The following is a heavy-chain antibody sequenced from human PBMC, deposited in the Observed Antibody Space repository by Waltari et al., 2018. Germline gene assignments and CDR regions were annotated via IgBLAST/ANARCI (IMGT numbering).Heavy chain of an antibody. Sequence: EVQLLESGGGLVQPGGSLRLSCAASGFTFSDYTMNWVRQAPGKGLEGVSVIHKGGDTKAYADSVKGRFTISRDNSKNTLYLQMNSLRAEDTAMYFCAKDSAWGGDDSWGQGTLVTVSS. D-gene: IGHD4-17*01. CDR1: GFTFSDYT. CDR3: AKDSAWGGDDS. CDR2: IHKGGDTK. V-gene: IGHV3-23*03. J-gene: IGHJ5*01.